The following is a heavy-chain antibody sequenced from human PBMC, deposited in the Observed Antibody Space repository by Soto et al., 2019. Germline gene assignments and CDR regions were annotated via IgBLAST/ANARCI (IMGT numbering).Heavy chain of an antibody. CDR1: GFSFSDYS. J-gene: IGHJ4*02. CDR2: ITSSSTSI. V-gene: IGHV3-48*02. Sequence: EVQLVESGGGLVQPGGSLRLSCAASGFSFSDYSMNWVRQAPGKGLEWISYITSSSTSIYYADSVKGRFTISRDNAKNSLYLHMISLRDDDTAVYYCARIFPSYARLFDYWGQGTLVTVSS. D-gene: IGHD2-2*01. CDR3: ARIFPSYARLFDY.